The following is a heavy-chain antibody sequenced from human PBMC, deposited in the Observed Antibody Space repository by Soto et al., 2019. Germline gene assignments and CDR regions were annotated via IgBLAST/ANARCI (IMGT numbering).Heavy chain of an antibody. Sequence: QVQLVESGGGVVQPGRSLRLSCAASGFTFSSYGMHWARQAPGKGLEWVAVISYDGSNKYYADSVKGRFTISRDNSKNTLYLQMNSLRAEDTAVYYCAIVGWELDYWGQGTLVTVSS. V-gene: IGHV3-30*03. J-gene: IGHJ4*02. CDR3: AIVGWELDY. CDR1: GFTFSSYG. CDR2: ISYDGSNK. D-gene: IGHD1-26*01.